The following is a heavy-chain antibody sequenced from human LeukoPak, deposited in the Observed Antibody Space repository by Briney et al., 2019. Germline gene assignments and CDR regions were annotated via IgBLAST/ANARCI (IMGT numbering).Heavy chain of an antibody. CDR2: ISWNSGSI. J-gene: IGHJ5*02. D-gene: IGHD3-3*01. V-gene: IGHV3-9*01. Sequence: GGSLRLSCAASGFTFSSNWMHWVRQAPGKGLEWVSGISWNSGSIGYADSVKGRFTISRDNAKNSLYLQMNSLRAEDTALYYCAKAPFGVVTHNWFDPWGQGTLVTVSS. CDR3: AKAPFGVVTHNWFDP. CDR1: GFTFSSNW.